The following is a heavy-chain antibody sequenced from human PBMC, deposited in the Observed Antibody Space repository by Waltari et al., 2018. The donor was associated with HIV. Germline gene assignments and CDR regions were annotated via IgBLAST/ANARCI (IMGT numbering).Heavy chain of an antibody. J-gene: IGHJ6*02. D-gene: IGHD6-13*01. Sequence: QVQLQQWGAGLLKPSETLSLTCAVYGGSFSGYYWSWIRQPPGKGLEWIGEINHSGSTNYNPSLKSRVTISVDTSKNQFSLKLSSVTAADTAVYYCASRIAAAGGYYGMDVWGQGTTVTVSS. CDR2: INHSGST. CDR1: GGSFSGYY. CDR3: ASRIAAAGGYYGMDV. V-gene: IGHV4-34*01.